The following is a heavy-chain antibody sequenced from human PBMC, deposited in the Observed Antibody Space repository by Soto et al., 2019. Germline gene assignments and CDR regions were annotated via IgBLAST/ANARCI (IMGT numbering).Heavy chain of an antibody. CDR1: GFTFSSYS. J-gene: IGHJ4*02. CDR2: ISSSSSYI. CDR3: AREGTHYGSVRPTAFDY. Sequence: EVQLVESGGGLVKPGGSLRLSCAASGFTFSSYSMNWVRQAPGKGLEWVSSISSSSSYIYYADSVKGRFTISRDKAKNSLYLQMNSLRAEDTDVYYCAREGTHYGSVRPTAFDYWGQGTLVTVSS. V-gene: IGHV3-21*01. D-gene: IGHD3-10*01.